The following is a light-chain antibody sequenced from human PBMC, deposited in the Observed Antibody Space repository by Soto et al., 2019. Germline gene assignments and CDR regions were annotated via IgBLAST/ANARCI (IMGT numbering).Light chain of an antibody. CDR2: DAS. J-gene: IGKJ2*01. Sequence: EIVLTQSPATLSFSPGERATLSCRASQSVSSYLAWYQQKPGQAPRLLIYDASNRATGIPARFSGSGSGTDFTLTISILEHEDFAVYYCQQRSNWHPKYTFGQGTKLEIK. V-gene: IGKV3-11*01. CDR1: QSVSSY. CDR3: QQRSNWHPKYT.